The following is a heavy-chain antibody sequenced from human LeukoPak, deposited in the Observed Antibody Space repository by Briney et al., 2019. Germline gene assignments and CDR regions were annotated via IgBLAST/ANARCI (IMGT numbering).Heavy chain of an antibody. CDR3: ARSSYSSGWYVSGYYYYYYMDV. D-gene: IGHD6-19*01. V-gene: IGHV4-59*01. Sequence: SETLSLTCAVYGGSFSGYYWSWIRQPPGKGLEWIGYIYYSGSTNYNPSLKSRVTISVDTSKNQFSLKLSSVTAADTAVYYCARSSYSSGWYVSGYYYYYYMDVWGKGTTVTVSS. CDR1: GGSFSGYY. J-gene: IGHJ6*03. CDR2: IYYSGST.